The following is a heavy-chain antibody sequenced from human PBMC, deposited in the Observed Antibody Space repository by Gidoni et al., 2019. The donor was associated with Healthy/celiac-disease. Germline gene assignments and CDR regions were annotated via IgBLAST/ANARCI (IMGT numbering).Heavy chain of an antibody. D-gene: IGHD2-2*02. CDR1: GYTFTSYY. CDR2: INPSGGST. J-gene: IGHJ4*02. CDR3: ARGEEYCSSISCYIGY. V-gene: IGHV1-46*01. Sequence: QVQLVQSGDEVKKPGASVKVSCTASGYTFTSYYIHWVRQAPGQGLEWMGIINPSGGSTSYAQKFQGRVTMTRDTSTSTVYMELSSLRSEDTAVYYCARGEEYCSSISCYIGYWGQGTLVTVSS.